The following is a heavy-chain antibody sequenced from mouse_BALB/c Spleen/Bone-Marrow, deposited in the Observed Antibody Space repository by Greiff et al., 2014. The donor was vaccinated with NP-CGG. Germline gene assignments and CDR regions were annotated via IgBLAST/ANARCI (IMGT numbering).Heavy chain of an antibody. CDR1: GFNIKDTY. D-gene: IGHD2-1*01. CDR2: IDPANGNT. CDR3: ARNGNYGAWFAY. Sequence: VHVKQSGAELVKPGASVKLSCTASGFNIKDTYMHWVKQRPEQGLEWIGRIDPANGNTKYDPKFQGKATITADTSSNTAYLQLSSLTSEDTVVYYCARNGNYGAWFAYWGQGTLVTVSA. J-gene: IGHJ3*01. V-gene: IGHV14-3*02.